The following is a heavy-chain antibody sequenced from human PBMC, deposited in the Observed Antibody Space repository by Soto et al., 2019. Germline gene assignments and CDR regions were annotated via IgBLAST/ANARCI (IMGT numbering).Heavy chain of an antibody. Sequence: SETLSLTCTVSGGSISSSSYYWGWIRQPPGKGLEWIGSIYYSGSTYYNPSLKSRVTISVDTSKNQFSLKLSSVTAADTAVYYCACIAARPRDYYGMDVRGQRTTFTVPS. CDR1: GGSISSSSYY. CDR3: ACIAARPRDYYGMDV. J-gene: IGHJ6*02. D-gene: IGHD6-6*01. CDR2: IYYSGST. V-gene: IGHV4-39*01.